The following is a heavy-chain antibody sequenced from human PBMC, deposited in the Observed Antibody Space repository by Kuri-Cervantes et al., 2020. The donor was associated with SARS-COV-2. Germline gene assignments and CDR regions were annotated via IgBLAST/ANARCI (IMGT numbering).Heavy chain of an antibody. V-gene: IGHV3-21*01. CDR3: AREPDYYDSSGYYYRGGAFDI. CDR1: GFTFSSYS. D-gene: IGHD3-22*01. Sequence: GESLKISCAASGFTFSSYSMNWVRQAPGKGLEWVSSISSSSSYIYYADSVKGRFTISRDNAKNSLYLQMNSLRAEDTAVYYCAREPDYYDSSGYYYRGGAFDIWGQGTMVTVSS. CDR2: ISSSSSYI. J-gene: IGHJ3*02.